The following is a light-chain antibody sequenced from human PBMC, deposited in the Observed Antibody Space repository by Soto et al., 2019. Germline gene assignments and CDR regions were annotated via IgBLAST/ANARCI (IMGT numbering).Light chain of an antibody. CDR2: DAS. J-gene: IGKJ1*01. CDR3: QQYNRDHET. Sequence: DIQMTQSPSTLSASVGDRVTITCRASQSISSWLAWYQQKPGKAPKLLIYDASSLESGVPSRFSGSGSGTEFTLTISSLQPDDFATYYCQQYNRDHETFGQGTKVDIK. V-gene: IGKV1-5*01. CDR1: QSISSW.